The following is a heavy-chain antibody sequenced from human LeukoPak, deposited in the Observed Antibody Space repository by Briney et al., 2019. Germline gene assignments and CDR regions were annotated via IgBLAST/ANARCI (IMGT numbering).Heavy chain of an antibody. Sequence: GRSLRLSCAASGFTFSSYGMHWVRQAPGKGLEWVAVISYDGSNKYYADSVKGRFTISRDNSKNTLYLQMNSLRAEDTAVYYCAKLPRIYYYGSGSPADYWGQGTLVTASS. CDR2: ISYDGSNK. CDR1: GFTFSSYG. D-gene: IGHD3-10*01. CDR3: AKLPRIYYYGSGSPADY. V-gene: IGHV3-30*18. J-gene: IGHJ4*02.